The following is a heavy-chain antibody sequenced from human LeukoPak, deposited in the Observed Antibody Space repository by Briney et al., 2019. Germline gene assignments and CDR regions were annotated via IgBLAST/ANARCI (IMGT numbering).Heavy chain of an antibody. D-gene: IGHD6-13*01. CDR1: GFTFSSYG. J-gene: IGHJ4*02. V-gene: IGHV3-33*01. CDR3: ARVNDVGPAAGGYDY. Sequence: GGSLRLSCAASGFTFSSYGLHWVRQAPGKGLEWVALIWYDGSNKYYADSVKGRFTISRDNSKNTLYLQMNSLRVEDTAVYYCARVNDVGPAAGGYDYWGQGSLVTVSS. CDR2: IWYDGSNK.